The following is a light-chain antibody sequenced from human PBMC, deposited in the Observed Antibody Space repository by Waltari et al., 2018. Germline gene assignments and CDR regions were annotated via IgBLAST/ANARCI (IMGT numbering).Light chain of an antibody. CDR1: QSISRF. V-gene: IGKV3-20*01. CDR3: QKYGTLPAT. CDR2: DAS. J-gene: IGKJ1*01. Sequence: DIFLTQHPGTLSLSPGGGATLSCRASQSISRFLAWYQQKPGQAPRLLIYDASTRATGIPDRFSGSGSGTDFSLTISRLEPEDFAVYYCQKYGTLPATFGQGTKVEIK.